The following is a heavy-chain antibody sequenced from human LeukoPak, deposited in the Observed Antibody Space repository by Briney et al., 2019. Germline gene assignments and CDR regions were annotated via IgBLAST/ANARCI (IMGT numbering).Heavy chain of an antibody. CDR2: IGTAGDI. D-gene: IGHD5-18*01. Sequence: GGSLRLSCAASGFTFSSYSMNWVRQATGKGLEWVSGIGTAGDIYYPGSVKGRFTISRENAKNSLYLQMNSLRAGDTAVYYCAGGGYSFDVSWGQGTLVTVSS. J-gene: IGHJ5*02. CDR3: AGGGYSFDVS. V-gene: IGHV3-13*01. CDR1: GFTFSSYS.